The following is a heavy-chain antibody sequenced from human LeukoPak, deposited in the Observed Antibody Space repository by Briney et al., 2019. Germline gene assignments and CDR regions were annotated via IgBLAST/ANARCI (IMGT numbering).Heavy chain of an antibody. CDR1: GFTFDDYA. CDR2: ISWNSGSI. Sequence: PGGSLRLSCAASGFTFDDYAMHWVRQAPGKGLEWVSGISWNSGSIGYADSVKGRFTISRDNAKNSLYLQMNSLRAEDMALYYCAKGYYYDSSGYNTHDAFDIWGQGTMVTVSS. J-gene: IGHJ3*02. V-gene: IGHV3-9*03. D-gene: IGHD3-22*01. CDR3: AKGYYYDSSGYNTHDAFDI.